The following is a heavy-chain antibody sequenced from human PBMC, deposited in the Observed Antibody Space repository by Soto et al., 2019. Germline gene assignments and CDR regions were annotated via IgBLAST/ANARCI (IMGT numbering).Heavy chain of an antibody. Sequence: QVKVVESGGGVVQPGRSLRLSCAASGFIFRNYGMHWVRQAPGKGLEWLAAIWDDGVNKHYADSVKGRFSTSRDNSKNTVYLQSNSLRAEDTAVYYCARDQGEIVAAPIENNGLSNRLDSWGQGTLVTVSS. CDR1: GFIFRNYG. J-gene: IGHJ5*01. CDR3: ARDQGEIVAAPIENNGLSNRLDS. CDR2: IWDDGVNK. V-gene: IGHV3-33*01. D-gene: IGHD5-12*01.